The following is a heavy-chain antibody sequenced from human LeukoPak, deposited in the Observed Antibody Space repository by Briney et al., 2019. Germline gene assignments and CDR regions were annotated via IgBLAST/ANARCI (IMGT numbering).Heavy chain of an antibody. V-gene: IGHV3-11*04. CDR3: ARDLAVAGTHYYYYYMDV. CDR2: ISSSGSTI. Sequence: GGSLRLSCAASGFTFSDYYMSWIRQAPGKGLEWVSYISSSGSTIYYADSVKGRFTISRDNAKNSLYLQMNSLRAEDTAVYYCARDLAVAGTHYYYYYMDVWGKGTTVTVSS. D-gene: IGHD6-19*01. CDR1: GFTFSDYY. J-gene: IGHJ6*03.